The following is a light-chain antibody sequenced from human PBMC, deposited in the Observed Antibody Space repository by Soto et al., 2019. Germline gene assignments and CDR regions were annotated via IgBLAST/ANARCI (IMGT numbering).Light chain of an antibody. CDR1: SDINVARYN. V-gene: IGLV5-37*01. CDR2: XHSDSXX. CDR3: VIWPRKAGL. Sequence: QAVVTQPPSSSASPGESARLTCTLPSDINVARYNIYWYQQKPGSPPRYLLYXHSDSXXXXGXGXPSRFSXXXXXXXXXXXLXISGLQSEDEADYYCVIWPRKAGLFGGGTKLTVL. J-gene: IGLJ3*02.